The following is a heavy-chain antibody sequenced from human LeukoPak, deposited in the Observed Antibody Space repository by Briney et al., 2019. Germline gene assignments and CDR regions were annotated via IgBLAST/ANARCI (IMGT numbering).Heavy chain of an antibody. V-gene: IGHV1-46*01. D-gene: IGHD6-6*01. CDR1: GYTLTELS. CDR2: INPSGGST. Sequence: ASVKVSCKVSGYTLTELSMHWVRQAPGQGLEWMGIINPSGGSTSYAQKFQGGVTMTRDMSTSTVYMELSSLRSEDTAVYYCARSKTARPFDYWGQGTLVTVSS. J-gene: IGHJ4*02. CDR3: ARSKTARPFDY.